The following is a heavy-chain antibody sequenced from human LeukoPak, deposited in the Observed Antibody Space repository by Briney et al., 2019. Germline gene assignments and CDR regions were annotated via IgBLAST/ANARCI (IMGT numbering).Heavy chain of an antibody. CDR1: GGSFSGYY. Sequence: PSETLSLTCAVYGGSFSGYYWTWIRQPPGKGLEWIGEINHSGSTNYNPSLKSRVTISIDTSKNQFSLILSSVTAADTAVYYCARGLSDVYWGQGTLVTVSS. J-gene: IGHJ4*02. CDR3: ARGLSDVY. V-gene: IGHV4-34*01. CDR2: INHSGST.